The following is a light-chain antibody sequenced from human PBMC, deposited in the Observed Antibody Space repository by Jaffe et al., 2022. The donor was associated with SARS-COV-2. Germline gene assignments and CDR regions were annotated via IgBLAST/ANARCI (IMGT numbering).Light chain of an antibody. CDR1: QSISPF. Sequence: DIQMTQSPSTLSASVGDRVTITCRASQSISPFLAWYQQKPGKAPKLLVYRASSLESAVPSRFSGSGSGTEFTLTISSLQPDDFATYYCQQYDGNSLTFGGGTRVEIK. V-gene: IGKV1-5*03. CDR2: RAS. J-gene: IGKJ4*01. CDR3: QQYDGNSLT.